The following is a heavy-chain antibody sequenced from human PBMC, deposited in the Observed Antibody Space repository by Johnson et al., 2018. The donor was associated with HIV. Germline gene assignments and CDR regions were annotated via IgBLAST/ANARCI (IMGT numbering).Heavy chain of an antibody. CDR3: AKDRWERVWGGGEASHDAFDI. V-gene: IGHV3-23*04. CDR2: ISGSGGRT. J-gene: IGHJ3*02. CDR1: GFTFRNYA. Sequence: EVQLVESGGDLVQPGGSLRLSCAASGFTFRNYAMSWVRQAPGKGLEWVSAISGSGGRTNYADSVKGRFTISRDNSENTLYLQMSSLRAEDTALYYCAKDRWERVWGGGEASHDAFDIWGQGTMVTVSS. D-gene: IGHD3-10*02.